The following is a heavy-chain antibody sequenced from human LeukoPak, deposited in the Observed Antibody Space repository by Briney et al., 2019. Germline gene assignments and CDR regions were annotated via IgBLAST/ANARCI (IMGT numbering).Heavy chain of an antibody. Sequence: SETLSLTCTVSGGSISSYYWSWIRQPAGKGLEWIGRIYTSGSTNYNPSLKSRVTMSVDTSKNQFSLKLSSVTAADTAVYYCARGMGQQLVNSFDYWGQGTLVTVSS. V-gene: IGHV4-4*07. D-gene: IGHD6-13*01. J-gene: IGHJ4*02. CDR3: ARGMGQQLVNSFDY. CDR1: GGSISSYY. CDR2: IYTSGST.